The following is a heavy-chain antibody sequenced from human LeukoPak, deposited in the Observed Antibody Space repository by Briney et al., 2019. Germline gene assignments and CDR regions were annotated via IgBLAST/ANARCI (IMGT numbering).Heavy chain of an antibody. D-gene: IGHD2-15*01. CDR2: IKQDGSVK. CDR3: ARDNAPSTPLGGSSDY. Sequence: GGSPRLSCAASGFTFSSYWMSWVRQAPGKGLEWVANIKQDGSVKYYVDSVKGRFTISRDNAKNSLYLQMNSLRAEDTAVYYCARDNAPSTPLGGSSDYWGQGTLVTVSS. CDR1: GFTFSSYW. V-gene: IGHV3-7*01. J-gene: IGHJ4*02.